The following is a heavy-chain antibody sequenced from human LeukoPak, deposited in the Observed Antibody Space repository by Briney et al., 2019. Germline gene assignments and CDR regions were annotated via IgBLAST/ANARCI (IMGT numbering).Heavy chain of an antibody. J-gene: IGHJ3*02. CDR2: IYYSGST. Sequence: SETLSLTCTVSGGSISSYYWSWIRQPPGKGLEWIGYIYYSGSTNYNPSLKSRVTISVDTSKNQFSLKLSSVTAADTAVYYCARDRVSYDSSGLDAFDIWGQGTMVTVPS. CDR1: GGSISSYY. V-gene: IGHV4-59*01. CDR3: ARDRVSYDSSGLDAFDI. D-gene: IGHD3-22*01.